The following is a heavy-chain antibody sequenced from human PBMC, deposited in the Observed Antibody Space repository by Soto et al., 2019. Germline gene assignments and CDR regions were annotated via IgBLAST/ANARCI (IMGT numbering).Heavy chain of an antibody. CDR1: GFTVTSNY. D-gene: IGHD3-10*01. Sequence: PGGSLRLSCAASGFTVTSNYMSWVRQAAGRGLEWVSVIYAGSITFYADSVKGRFTISRDSSKNSLYLEMNSLRAEDTAVYYCARIPYYNSGTIFDQWGQGSMVTVSS. J-gene: IGHJ4*02. CDR2: IYAGSIT. CDR3: ARIPYYNSGTIFDQ. V-gene: IGHV3-53*01.